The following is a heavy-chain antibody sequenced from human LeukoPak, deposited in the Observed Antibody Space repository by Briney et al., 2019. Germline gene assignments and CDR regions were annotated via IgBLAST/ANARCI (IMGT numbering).Heavy chain of an antibody. D-gene: IGHD3-3*01. CDR3: AGVGIMIVGAWYFDY. Sequence: PGGALRLSCAASGFTFSSYAMSWVRQAPGKGLEWVPAISGSGGSTYYADSVKGRFTISRDNSKNTLYLQMNSLRAEDTAIYYCAGVGIMIVGAWYFDYWGQGTLVTVSS. CDR2: ISGSGGST. CDR1: GFTFSSYA. V-gene: IGHV3-23*01. J-gene: IGHJ4*02.